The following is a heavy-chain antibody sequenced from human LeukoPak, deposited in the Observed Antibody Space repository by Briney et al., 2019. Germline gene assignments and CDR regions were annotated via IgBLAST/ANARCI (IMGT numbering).Heavy chain of an antibody. Sequence: GGSLRLSCAASGFTFSTYAMSWVRQAPGRGLEWVSSVDGGGGGTYYADSVKGRFTISRDNSKDTLYLQMNGLRAEDTAVYFCAKQSAGSAAWYSLHYDFWGQGTLVTVSS. CDR2: VDGGGGGT. CDR1: GFTFSTYA. D-gene: IGHD6-13*01. V-gene: IGHV3-23*01. J-gene: IGHJ4*02. CDR3: AKQSAGSAAWYSLHYDF.